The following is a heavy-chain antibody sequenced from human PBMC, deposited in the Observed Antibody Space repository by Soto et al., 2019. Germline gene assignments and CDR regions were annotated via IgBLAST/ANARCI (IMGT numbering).Heavy chain of an antibody. V-gene: IGHV4-39*01. Sequence: SETLSLTCTVSSGSISRSYSYWGWIRQPPGKGLEWIGNIYFSGSTYYNPSLKSRVTMSVDTSKNQFSLKLTSVTAADTAVYYRARTQELLHFDYWGQGTLVTVSS. D-gene: IGHD1-7*01. CDR3: ARTQELLHFDY. J-gene: IGHJ4*02. CDR2: IYFSGST. CDR1: SGSISRSYSY.